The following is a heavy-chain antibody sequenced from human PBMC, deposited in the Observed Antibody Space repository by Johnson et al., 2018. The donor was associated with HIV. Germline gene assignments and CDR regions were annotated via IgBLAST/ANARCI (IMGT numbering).Heavy chain of an antibody. CDR3: AKDRRQSSWELLDDAFDI. Sequence: QMLLVESGGGVVQPGRSLRLSCTASGFTFNNYGMHWVRQAPGKGLEWVAVIWFDGFNNYYGDSGKGRFPISRDNSKNTLYLQMNSLRAEDTAVYYCAKDRRQSSWELLDDAFDIWGQGTMVTVSS. D-gene: IGHD1-26*01. V-gene: IGHV3-33*06. CDR2: IWFDGFNN. J-gene: IGHJ3*02. CDR1: GFTFNNYG.